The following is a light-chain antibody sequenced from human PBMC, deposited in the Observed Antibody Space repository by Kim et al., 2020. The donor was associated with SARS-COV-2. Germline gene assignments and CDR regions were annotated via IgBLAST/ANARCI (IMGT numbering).Light chain of an antibody. J-gene: IGKJ5*01. V-gene: IGKV3-20*01. Sequence: PGERATLPCRASQSVASNDLAWYQQKPGQAPRLLIYGASTRATGIPDRFSGSGSGTDFTLTINRLEPEDFAVYYCQQYGRSPPITFGQGTRLEIK. CDR3: QQYGRSPPIT. CDR2: GAS. CDR1: QSVASND.